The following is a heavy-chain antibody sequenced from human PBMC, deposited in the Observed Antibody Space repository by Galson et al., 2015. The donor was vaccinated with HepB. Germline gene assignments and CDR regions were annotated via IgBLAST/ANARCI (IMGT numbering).Heavy chain of an antibody. J-gene: IGHJ4*02. Sequence: SLRLSCAVSGFPFSRNWMTWARQAPGKGLEWVSSISSSSSYIYYADSVKGRFTISRDNAKNSLYLQMNSLRAEDTAVYYCAREIHPYFDYWGQGTLVTVSS. CDR2: ISSSSSYI. CDR3: AREIHPYFDY. V-gene: IGHV3-21*01. CDR1: GFPFSRNW.